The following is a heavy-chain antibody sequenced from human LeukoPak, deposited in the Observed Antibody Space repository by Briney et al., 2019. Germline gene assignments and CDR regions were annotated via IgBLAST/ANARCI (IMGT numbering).Heavy chain of an antibody. V-gene: IGHV4-59*01. D-gene: IGHD4-23*01. CDR1: GGSISSYY. CDR2: MYNSGSG. J-gene: IGHJ5*02. Sequence: PSETLSLTRTVSGGSISSYYWSWIRQAPGKGLEWIGYMYNSGSGSYNPSLKSRVTISIDTSKSQFSLKLSSVTAADTAIYYCARRGYGGNSGLGSWFDPWGQGTLVTVSS. CDR3: ARRGYGGNSGLGSWFDP.